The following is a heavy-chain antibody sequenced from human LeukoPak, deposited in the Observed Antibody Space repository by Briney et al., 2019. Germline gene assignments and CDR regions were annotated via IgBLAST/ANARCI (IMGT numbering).Heavy chain of an antibody. V-gene: IGHV4-34*01. D-gene: IGHD2-8*01. CDR3: ARGYPPTYLDTNAYLVY. Sequence: SETLSLTCAVYGGSFSTYYWSWIRQPPGKGLEWIGEINHGGTTNFNPSLKSRVTISVDTSKNQFSLNLRSVTAADTAVYYCARGYPPTYLDTNAYLVYWGQGTPVTVTS. J-gene: IGHJ4*02. CDR2: INHGGTT. CDR1: GGSFSTYY.